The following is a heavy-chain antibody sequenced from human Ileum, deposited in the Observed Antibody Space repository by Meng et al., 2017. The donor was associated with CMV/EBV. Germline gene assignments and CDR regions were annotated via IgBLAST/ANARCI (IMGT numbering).Heavy chain of an antibody. J-gene: IGHJ4*02. V-gene: IGHV3-11*01. CDR1: GFTFSDYY. D-gene: IGHD3-3*01. CDR2: ISSSGSTI. Sequence: GESLKISCAASGFTFSDYYMSWIRQAPGKGLEWVSYISSSGSTIYYADSVKGRFTISRDNAKNSLYLQMNSLRAEDTAVYYCAREGFGVPKSFDYWGQGTLVTVSS. CDR3: AREGFGVPKSFDY.